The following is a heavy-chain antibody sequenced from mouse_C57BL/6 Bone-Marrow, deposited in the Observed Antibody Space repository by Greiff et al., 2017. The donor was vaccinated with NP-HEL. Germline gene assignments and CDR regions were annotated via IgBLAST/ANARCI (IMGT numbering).Heavy chain of an antibody. CDR1: GYTFTDYE. D-gene: IGHD2-4*01. V-gene: IGHV1-15*01. J-gene: IGHJ3*01. CDR2: IDPETGGT. CDR3: PIYYDYALFAY. Sequence: VQLQQSGAELVRPGASVTLSCKASGYTFTDYEMHWVKQTPVHGLEWIGAIDPETGGTAYNQKFKGKAILTADKSSSTAYMELRSLTSEDSAVYYCPIYYDYALFAYWGQGTLVTVSA.